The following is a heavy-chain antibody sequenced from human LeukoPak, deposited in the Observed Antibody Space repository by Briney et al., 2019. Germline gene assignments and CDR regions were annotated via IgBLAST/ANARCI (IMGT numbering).Heavy chain of an antibody. CDR2: ITCGSSNI. Sequence: GGSLRLSCAASGFTFSSYEMNWVRQAPGKGLEWVSYITCGSSNIYYADSVKGRFTISRDNSKNTLYLQMNSLRAEDTAVYYCAALTPGRGVYNSDNCFDPWGKGTLVTVSS. CDR3: AALTPGRGVYNSDNCFDP. D-gene: IGHD5-24*01. CDR1: GFTFSSYE. V-gene: IGHV3-48*01. J-gene: IGHJ5*01.